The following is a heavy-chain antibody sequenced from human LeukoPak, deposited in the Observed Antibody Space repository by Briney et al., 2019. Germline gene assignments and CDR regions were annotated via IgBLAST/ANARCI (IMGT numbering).Heavy chain of an antibody. D-gene: IGHD6-25*01. CDR3: AKDLRAGQPDAFDI. Sequence: PGGSLRLSCAASGFTFSSYWMSWVRQAPGKGLEWVATIRQDGSQKYYVDSVKGRFTISRDNAKNSLYLQMNSLRAEDTAVYYCAKDLRAGQPDAFDIWGQGTMVTVSS. V-gene: IGHV3-7*03. CDR2: IRQDGSQK. CDR1: GFTFSSYW. J-gene: IGHJ3*02.